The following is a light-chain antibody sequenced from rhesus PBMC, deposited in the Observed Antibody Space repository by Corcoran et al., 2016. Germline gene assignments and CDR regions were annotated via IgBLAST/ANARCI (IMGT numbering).Light chain of an antibody. CDR1: QSLLHSNGYTY. CDR3: LQDIQLPFT. V-gene: IGKV2-72*02. J-gene: IGKJ3*01. CDR2: VGS. Sequence: DIVMTQTPLSLPVTPGEPASISCRSSQSLLHSNGYTYLFWYLPKPGQSPQLLIYVGSKPASGVPERFSGSGSGTDFTLKSSRVEAEDVGVYYCLQDIQLPFTFGPGTKLDIK.